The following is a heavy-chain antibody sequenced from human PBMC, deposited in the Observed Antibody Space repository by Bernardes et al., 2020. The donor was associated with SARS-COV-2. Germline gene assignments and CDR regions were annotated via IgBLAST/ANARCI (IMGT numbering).Heavy chain of an antibody. CDR3: AKFGGFDY. V-gene: IGHV3-9*01. CDR1: GFTFDDYA. D-gene: IGHD1-26*01. Sequence: ALRLSCAASGFTFDDYAMHWVRQAPGKGLEWVSGISWNSGSIGYEDSVKGRFTISRDNAKNSLYLQMNSLRAEDTALYYCAKFGGFDYWGQGTLVTVSS. J-gene: IGHJ4*02. CDR2: ISWNSGSI.